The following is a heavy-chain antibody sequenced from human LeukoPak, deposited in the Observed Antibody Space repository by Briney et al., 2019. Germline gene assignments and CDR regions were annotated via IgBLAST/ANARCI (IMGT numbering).Heavy chain of an antibody. CDR2: ISGSGGST. CDR3: AKVRYGENYYYYYYMDV. V-gene: IGHV3-23*01. D-gene: IGHD4/OR15-4a*01. Sequence: GGSLRLSCAASGFTFSSYAMSWVRQAPGKGLEWVSAISGSGGSTYYADPVKGRFTISRDNSKNTLYLQMNSLRAEDTAVYYCAKVRYGENYYYYYYMDVWGKGTTVTASS. J-gene: IGHJ6*03. CDR1: GFTFSSYA.